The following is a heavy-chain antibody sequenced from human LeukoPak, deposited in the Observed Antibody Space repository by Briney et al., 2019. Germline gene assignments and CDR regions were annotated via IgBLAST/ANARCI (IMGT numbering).Heavy chain of an antibody. CDR1: GYTFTGYY. J-gene: IGHJ4*02. V-gene: IGHV1-2*02. CDR3: ARAKSTTVTTSDY. D-gene: IGHD4-17*01. CDR2: INPNSGGT. Sequence: ASVKVSCKASGYTFTGYYMHWVRQAPGQGLEWMGWINPNSGGTNYAQKFQGRVTMTRDTSISTAYMELSSLRSEDTAVYYCARAKSTTVTTSDYWGQGTLVTVSS.